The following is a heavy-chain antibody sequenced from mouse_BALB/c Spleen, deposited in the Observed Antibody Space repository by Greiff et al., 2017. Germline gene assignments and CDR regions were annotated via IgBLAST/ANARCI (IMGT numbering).Heavy chain of an antibody. V-gene: IGHV14-3*02. Sequence: EVQLQQSGAELVKPGASVKLSCKASGFNIKDTYMHWVKQRPEQGLEWIGRIDPANGNTKYDPKFQGKATITADTSSNTAYLQLSSLTSEDTAVYYCARPFTTALDYWGQGTTLTVSS. J-gene: IGHJ2*01. CDR1: GFNIKDTY. CDR3: ARPFTTALDY. D-gene: IGHD1-2*01. CDR2: IDPANGNT.